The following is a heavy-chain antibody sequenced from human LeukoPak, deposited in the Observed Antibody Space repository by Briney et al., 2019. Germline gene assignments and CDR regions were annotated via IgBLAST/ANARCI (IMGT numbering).Heavy chain of an antibody. D-gene: IGHD2-2*01. CDR2: ISGSGGST. CDR3: AKETQLTVSALFDY. J-gene: IGHJ4*02. V-gene: IGHV3-23*01. Sequence: GGSLRLSCAASGFTFNNYAMSWVRQAPGKGLEWVSAISGSGGSTFYADSVRGRFTISRDSSKNTLFLQANSLRAEDAVVYYCAKETQLTVSALFDYWGQGTLVTVSS. CDR1: GFTFNNYA.